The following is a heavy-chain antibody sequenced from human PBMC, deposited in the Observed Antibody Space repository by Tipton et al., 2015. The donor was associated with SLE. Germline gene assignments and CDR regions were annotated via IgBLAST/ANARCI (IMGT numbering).Heavy chain of an antibody. CDR2: IYYSGST. Sequence: TLSLTCTVSGDSISDYYWSWIRQPPGKGLEWIGYIYYSGSTNYNPTLKSRVTISVDTSKNQFSLKLSSVSTADTAVYYCARRVVPDYWGQGTLVTVSS. CDR3: ARRVVPDY. D-gene: IGHD2-2*01. J-gene: IGHJ4*02. V-gene: IGHV4-59*01. CDR1: GDSISDYY.